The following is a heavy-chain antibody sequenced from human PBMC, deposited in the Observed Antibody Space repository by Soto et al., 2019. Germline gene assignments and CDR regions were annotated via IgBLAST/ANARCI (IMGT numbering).Heavy chain of an antibody. J-gene: IGHJ6*02. CDR1: GFTFSSYA. Sequence: VGSLRLSCSASGFTFSSYAMHWVRQAPGKGLEYVSAISSNGGSTYYADSVKGRFTISRDNSKNTLYLQMSSLRAEDTAVYYCVKEAAGTVGYYYYYYGMDVWGQGTTVTVSS. D-gene: IGHD6-13*01. CDR3: VKEAAGTVGYYYYYYGMDV. CDR2: ISSNGGST. V-gene: IGHV3-64D*06.